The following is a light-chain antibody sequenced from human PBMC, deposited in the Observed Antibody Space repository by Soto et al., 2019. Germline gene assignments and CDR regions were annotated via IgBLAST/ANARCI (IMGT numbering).Light chain of an antibody. V-gene: IGLV2-14*01. CDR3: TSYTNSAPHGV. CDR1: SSDVGAYDY. J-gene: IGLJ1*01. Sequence: QSALTQPASVSGSPGQSITISCTGTSSDVGAYDYVSWYQQYPDKAPKLMIYEVSKRPSGVSNRFSGSKSGNTASLTISGLQAEDEADYYCTSYTNSAPHGVFGTGTKLTVL. CDR2: EVS.